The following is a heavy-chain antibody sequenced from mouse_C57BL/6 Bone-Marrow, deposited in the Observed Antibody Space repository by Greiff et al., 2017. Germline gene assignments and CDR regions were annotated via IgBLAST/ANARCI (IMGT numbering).Heavy chain of an antibody. CDR3: AGWFAY. Sequence: LQEPGAELVRPGPSVKLSCKASGYAFTNYLIEWVKQRPGQGLEWIGVINPGSGGTNYNEKFKGKATLTADTSSSTAYMQLSSLTSEDSAVCFCAGWFAYCDRGKVITVTA. CDR2: INPGSGGT. V-gene: IGHV1-54*01. CDR1: GYAFTNYL. J-gene: IGHJ3*01.